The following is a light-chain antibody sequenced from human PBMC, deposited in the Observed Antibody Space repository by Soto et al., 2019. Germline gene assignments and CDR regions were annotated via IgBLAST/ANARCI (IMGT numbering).Light chain of an antibody. J-gene: IGLJ3*02. CDR1: GSDVGGYNY. Sequence: QSALTQPASVSGSPGQSITISCTGTGSDVGGYNYVSWYQQHPGKAPKLMICEVSNRPSGVSNRFSGSKSGNTASLTISGLQAEDEDDYYCSSYTNISTLEVFGGGTKVTVL. CDR2: EVS. CDR3: SSYTNISTLEV. V-gene: IGLV2-14*01.